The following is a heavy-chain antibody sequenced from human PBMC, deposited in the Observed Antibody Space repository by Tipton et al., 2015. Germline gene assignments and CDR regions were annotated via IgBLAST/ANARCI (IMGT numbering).Heavy chain of an antibody. CDR2: IYSSGST. J-gene: IGHJ5*02. CDR3: ARLRETYGSDSDNWFDP. D-gene: IGHD3-10*01. V-gene: IGHV4-30-4*02. Sequence: TLSLTCTVSGGSISSGDYYWSWIRQPPGKGLEWIGYIYSSGSTYCNPSLKSRVIISVDTSKNQFSLKLSSVTAADTAVYYCARLRETYGSDSDNWFDPWGQGTLVTVSS. CDR1: GGSISSGDYY.